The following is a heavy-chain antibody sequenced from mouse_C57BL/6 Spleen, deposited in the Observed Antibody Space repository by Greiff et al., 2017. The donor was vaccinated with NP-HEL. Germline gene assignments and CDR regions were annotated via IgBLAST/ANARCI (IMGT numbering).Heavy chain of an antibody. J-gene: IGHJ3*01. D-gene: IGHD2-3*01. CDR1: GFTFSSYA. Sequence: EVMLVESGGGLVKPGGSLKLSCAASGFTFSSYAMSWVRQTPEKRLEWVATISDGGSYTYYPDNVKGRFTISRDNAKNNLYLQMSHLKSEDTAMYYCARERWSPFAYWGQGTLVTVSA. CDR3: ARERWSPFAY. CDR2: ISDGGSYT. V-gene: IGHV5-4*01.